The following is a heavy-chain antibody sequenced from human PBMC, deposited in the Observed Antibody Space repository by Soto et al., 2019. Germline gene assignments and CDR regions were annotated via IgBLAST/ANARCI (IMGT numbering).Heavy chain of an antibody. J-gene: IGHJ4*02. V-gene: IGHV3-21*01. Sequence: GGSLRLSCAASGFTFSSYSMNWVRQAPGKGLEWVSSISSSSSYIYYADSVKGLFTISRDNAKNSLYLQMNSMRAEDTSVYYCARENDFWSGYYFDYWGQGTLVTVSS. D-gene: IGHD3-3*01. CDR1: GFTFSSYS. CDR2: ISSSSSYI. CDR3: ARENDFWSGYYFDY.